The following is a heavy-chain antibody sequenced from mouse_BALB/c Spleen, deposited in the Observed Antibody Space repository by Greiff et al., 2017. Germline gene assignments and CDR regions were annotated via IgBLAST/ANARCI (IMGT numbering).Heavy chain of an antibody. CDR2: ISYSGST. V-gene: IGHV3-8*02. CDR1: GDSITSVY. Sequence: LQESGPSLVKPSQTLSLTCSVTGDSITSVYWNWIRKFPGNKLEYMGYISYSGSTYYNPSLKSRISITRDTSKNQYYLQLNSVTTEDTATYYCAREITGRGFAYWGQGTLVTVSA. J-gene: IGHJ3*01. D-gene: IGHD4-1*01. CDR3: AREITGRGFAY.